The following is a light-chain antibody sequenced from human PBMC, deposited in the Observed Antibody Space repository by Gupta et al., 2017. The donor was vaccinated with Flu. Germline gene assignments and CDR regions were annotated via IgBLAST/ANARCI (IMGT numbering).Light chain of an antibody. CDR3: CSYSGLNTLL. V-gene: IGLV2-23*01. J-gene: IGLJ2*01. CDR2: EAD. CDR1: SSDVGTSNL. Sequence: QSALTQPASVSGSPGQSITISCTGTSSDVGTSNLVSWYQHHPGEAPNLLIYEADKRPSGVSNRFSGSKSGHTAFLTVSGLQADDEAAYYCCSYSGLNTLLFGGGTKVTVL.